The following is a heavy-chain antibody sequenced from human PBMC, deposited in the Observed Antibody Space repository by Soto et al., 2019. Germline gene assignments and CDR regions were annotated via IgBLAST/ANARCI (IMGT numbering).Heavy chain of an antibody. V-gene: IGHV4-34*01. CDR2: INHSGST. D-gene: IGHD2-2*01. Sequence: SETLSLTCAVYGGSFSGYYWSWIRQPPGKGLEWIGEINHSGSTNYNPSLKSRVTISVDTSKNQFSLKLSSVTAADTAVYYCARGRNCSSTSCYGNWFDPWGQGTLVTVSS. CDR3: ARGRNCSSTSCYGNWFDP. J-gene: IGHJ5*02. CDR1: GGSFSGYY.